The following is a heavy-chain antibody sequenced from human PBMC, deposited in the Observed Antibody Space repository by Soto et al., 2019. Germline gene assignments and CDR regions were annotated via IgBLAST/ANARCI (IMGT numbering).Heavy chain of an antibody. J-gene: IGHJ4*02. CDR2: ISYDGSNK. CDR3: AKDGLYYYDSSGYYPSY. D-gene: IGHD3-22*01. CDR1: GFTFSSYG. Sequence: PGGSLRLSCAASGFTFSSYGMHWVRQAPGKGLEWVAVISYDGSNKYYADSVKGRFTISRDNSKNTLYLQMNSLRAEDTAVYYCAKDGLYYYDSSGYYPSYWGQGTLVTVSS. V-gene: IGHV3-30*18.